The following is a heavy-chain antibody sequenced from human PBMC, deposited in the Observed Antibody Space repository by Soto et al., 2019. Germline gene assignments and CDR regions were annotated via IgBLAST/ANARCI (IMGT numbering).Heavy chain of an antibody. J-gene: IGHJ4*02. CDR2: INHSGST. V-gene: IGHV4-34*01. CDR3: ARRYCSGGSCNNYFDY. Sequence: PSETLSLTCAVYGGSFSGYYWSWIRQPPGKGLEWIGEINHSGSTNYNPSLKSRVTISVDTSKNQFSLKLSSVTAADTAVYYCARRYCSGGSCNNYFDYWGQGTLVTVSS. CDR1: GGSFSGYY. D-gene: IGHD2-15*01.